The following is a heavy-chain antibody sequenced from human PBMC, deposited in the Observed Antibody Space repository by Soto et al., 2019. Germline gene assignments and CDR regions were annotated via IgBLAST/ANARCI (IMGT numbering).Heavy chain of an antibody. Sequence: SETLSLTCAVYGGSFSGYYWSWIRQPPGKGLEWIGEINHSGSTNYNPSLKSRVTISVDTSKNQFSLKLSSVTAADTAVYYCARGSVAAAGIRWFDPWGQGTLVTSPQ. CDR1: GGSFSGYY. CDR2: INHSGST. J-gene: IGHJ5*02. D-gene: IGHD6-13*01. CDR3: ARGSVAAAGIRWFDP. V-gene: IGHV4-34*01.